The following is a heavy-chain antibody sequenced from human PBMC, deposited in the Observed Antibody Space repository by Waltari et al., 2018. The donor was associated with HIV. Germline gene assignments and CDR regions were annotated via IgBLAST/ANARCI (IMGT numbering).Heavy chain of an antibody. CDR1: GFTFRTYG. V-gene: IGHV3-30*18. CDR2: ISYDGSNK. Sequence: QVQVVESGGGVGQPGRSLRLSCAASGFTFRTYGIHWVPPAPGKGLEWVAVISYDGSNKYYADSVKGRFTISRDNSKNTLYLQMNSLRAEDTAVYYCAKDKGGVTYIFDYWGQGTLVTVSS. J-gene: IGHJ4*02. CDR3: AKDKGGVTYIFDY. D-gene: IGHD1-1*01.